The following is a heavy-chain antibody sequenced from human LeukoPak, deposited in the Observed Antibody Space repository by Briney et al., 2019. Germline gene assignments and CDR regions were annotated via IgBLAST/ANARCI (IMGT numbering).Heavy chain of an antibody. D-gene: IGHD3-3*01. CDR1: GYTFTSYG. J-gene: IGHJ3*02. CDR2: ISAYNGNT. Sequence: ASVKVSCKASGYTFTSYGISWVRQAPGQGLEWMGWISAYNGNTNYAQKLQGRVTMTTDTSTSTAYMELRSQRSDDTAVYYCARDLRSLLRFLEWSNAFDIWGQGTMVTVSS. CDR3: ARDLRSLLRFLEWSNAFDI. V-gene: IGHV1-18*01.